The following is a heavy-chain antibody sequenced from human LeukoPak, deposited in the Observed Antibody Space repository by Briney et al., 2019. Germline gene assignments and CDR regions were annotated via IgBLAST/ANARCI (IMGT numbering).Heavy chain of an antibody. CDR1: GYSFTSYW. V-gene: IGHV5-51*01. Sequence: GESLKISCKGSGYSFTSYWIGWVRQMPGKGLEWMGIIYPGDSDTRYSPSFQGQVTISADKSISTAYLQWSSLKASDTAMYYRARRSYSGYEGDYFDYWGQGTLVTVSS. J-gene: IGHJ4*02. CDR3: ARRSYSGYEGDYFDY. CDR2: IYPGDSDT. D-gene: IGHD5-12*01.